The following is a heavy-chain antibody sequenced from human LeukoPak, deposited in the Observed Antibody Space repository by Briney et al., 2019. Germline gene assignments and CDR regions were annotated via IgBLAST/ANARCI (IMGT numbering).Heavy chain of an antibody. V-gene: IGHV3-9*01. D-gene: IGHD2-2*01. CDR2: ISWNSGSI. CDR3: AKDLGYCSSTSCFRPTIYGMDV. Sequence: GRSLRLSCAASGFTFDDYAMHWVRQAPGKGLEWVSGISWNSGSIGYADSVKGRFTISRDNAKNSLYLQMNSLRAEDTALYYCAKDLGYCSSTSCFRPTIYGMDVWGRGTTVTVSS. J-gene: IGHJ6*02. CDR1: GFTFDDYA.